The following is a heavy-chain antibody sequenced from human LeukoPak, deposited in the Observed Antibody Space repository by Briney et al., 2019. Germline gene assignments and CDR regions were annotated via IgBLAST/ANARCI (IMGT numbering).Heavy chain of an antibody. CDR2: ISSSSYI. V-gene: IGHV3-21*05. J-gene: IGHJ3*02. D-gene: IGHD3-3*01. Sequence: PGGSLRLSCAASGFTFSSYSMNWVRQAPGKGLEWISYISSSSYIYYADSVKGRFTISRDNAKNSLYLQMNSLRAEDTAVYYCATRYDFWSGLDAFDIWGQGTMVTVSS. CDR3: ATRYDFWSGLDAFDI. CDR1: GFTFSSYS.